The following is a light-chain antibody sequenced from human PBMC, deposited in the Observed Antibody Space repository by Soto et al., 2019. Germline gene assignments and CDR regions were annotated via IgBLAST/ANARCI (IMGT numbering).Light chain of an antibody. Sequence: EIVMTHSPAILSVSLGERATLSCRASQSVSSNLAWYQQNPGQAPRLLIYGASTRATGIPARFSGSGSGTEFTLTISSLQSEDFAVYYCQQYNNWLTWTFGQGTKVDI. CDR1: QSVSSN. CDR2: GAS. J-gene: IGKJ1*01. CDR3: QQYNNWLTWT. V-gene: IGKV3-15*01.